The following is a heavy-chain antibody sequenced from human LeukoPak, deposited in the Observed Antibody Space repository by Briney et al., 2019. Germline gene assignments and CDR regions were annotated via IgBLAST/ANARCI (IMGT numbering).Heavy chain of an antibody. Sequence: ALVKVSCKASAYTFTNYYMHWGRQAPGQRLEGMGIINPSGGSTSYAQKFQGRVTMTRDMSTSTVYMELSSLRSEDTAVYYCARGRTKSYYMDVWGKGTTVTVSS. CDR3: ARGRTKSYYMDV. CDR2: INPSGGST. D-gene: IGHD3-10*01. J-gene: IGHJ6*03. CDR1: AYTFTNYY. V-gene: IGHV1-46*01.